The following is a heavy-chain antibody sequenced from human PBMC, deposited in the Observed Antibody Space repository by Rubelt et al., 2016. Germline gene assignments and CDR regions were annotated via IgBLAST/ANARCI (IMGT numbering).Heavy chain of an antibody. CDR3: ARRQQLGPFDY. J-gene: IGHJ4*02. CDR1: GGTFRSYA. CDR2: IIPIFGTA. D-gene: IGHD6-13*01. Sequence: QVQLVQSGAEVKKPGSSVMVSRKASGGTFRSYAISWVRQAPGQGLEWMGGIIPIFGTATYAQKFQGRVTIIADESTSPSYMELSSLRSEDTAVYYCARRQQLGPFDYWGQGTLVTVSS. V-gene: IGHV1-69*01.